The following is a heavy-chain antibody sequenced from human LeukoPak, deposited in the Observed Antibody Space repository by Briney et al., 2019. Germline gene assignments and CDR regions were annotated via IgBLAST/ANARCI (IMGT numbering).Heavy chain of an antibody. Sequence: PGGSLRLSCAASGFTFSSYAMSWVRQAPGKGLEWVAVISYDGSNKYYADSVKGRFTISRDNSKNTLYLQMNSLRAEDTAVYYCARDHGGVVAAAFDIWGQGTMVTVSS. J-gene: IGHJ3*02. CDR1: GFTFSSYA. CDR3: ARDHGGVVAAAFDI. D-gene: IGHD2-15*01. V-gene: IGHV3-30-3*01. CDR2: ISYDGSNK.